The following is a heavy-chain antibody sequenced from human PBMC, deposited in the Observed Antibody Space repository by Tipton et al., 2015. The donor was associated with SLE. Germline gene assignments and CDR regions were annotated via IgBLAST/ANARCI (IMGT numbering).Heavy chain of an antibody. D-gene: IGHD6-19*01. V-gene: IGHV4-30-4*01. J-gene: IGHJ4*02. CDR3: ARVLGRTYTVAGPYYFDY. CDR2: IYYSGST. Sequence: TLSLTCTVSGGSISSGDYYWSWIRQPPGKGLEWIGYIYYSGSTYYNPSLKSRVTISVDTSKNQFSLKLSSVTAADTAVYYCARVLGRTYTVAGPYYFDYWGQGTLVTVSS. CDR1: GGSISSGDYY.